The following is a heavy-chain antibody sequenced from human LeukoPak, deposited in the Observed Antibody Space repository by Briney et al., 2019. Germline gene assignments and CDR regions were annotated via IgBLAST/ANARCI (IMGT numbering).Heavy chain of an antibody. CDR1: GGSISSYY. CDR2: IYYSGST. D-gene: IGHD3-16*01. Sequence: SETLSLTCTVSGGSISSYYWSWIRQPPGKGLEWIGYIYYSGSTNYNPSLKSRVTISVDTSKNQFSLKLSSVIAADTAVYYCARGPEGYYDYVFDYWGQGTLVTVSS. V-gene: IGHV4-59*08. CDR3: ARGPEGYYDYVFDY. J-gene: IGHJ4*02.